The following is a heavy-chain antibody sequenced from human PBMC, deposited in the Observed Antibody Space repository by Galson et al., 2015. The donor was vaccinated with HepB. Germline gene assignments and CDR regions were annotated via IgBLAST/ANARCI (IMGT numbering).Heavy chain of an antibody. CDR2: IYHSGST. D-gene: IGHD6-6*01. V-gene: IGHV4-4*02. CDR3: AKVTGIGVRPHYYYGMDV. J-gene: IGHJ6*02. Sequence: SETLSLTCIVSGGSIRSSNWWSWVRQTPGKGLEWIGEIYHSGSTNYNPSLERRAIISIDLSHKQFSLRLTSVTVADTAVYFCAKVTGIGVRPHYYYGMDVWGQGTTVTVSS. CDR1: GGSIRSSNW.